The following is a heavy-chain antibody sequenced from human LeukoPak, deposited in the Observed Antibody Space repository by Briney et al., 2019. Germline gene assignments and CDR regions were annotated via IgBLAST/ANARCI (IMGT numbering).Heavy chain of an antibody. CDR3: ARGDGVYVY. Sequence: PGGSLRLSCAASGFTVSSNYMTWVRQAPGQGLEWVSVIYFGGTTYYADSVKGRFTISRDNSKNTVYLQVNSLRVEDTAVYYCARGDGVYVYWGQGTLVTVSS. V-gene: IGHV3-53*01. J-gene: IGHJ4*02. CDR2: IYFGGTT. D-gene: IGHD5/OR15-5a*01. CDR1: GFTVSSNY.